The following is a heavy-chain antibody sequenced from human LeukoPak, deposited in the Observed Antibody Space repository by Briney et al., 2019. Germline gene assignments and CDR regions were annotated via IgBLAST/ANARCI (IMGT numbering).Heavy chain of an antibody. CDR1: GFTVSTYA. D-gene: IGHD4-23*01. CDR3: ARDYGGSSPFGY. J-gene: IGHJ4*02. V-gene: IGHV3-23*01. CDR2: ISGSGGNT. Sequence: GGSLRLSCAASGFTVSTYAMSWVRQAPGKGLEWVSGISGSGGNTYYADSVKGRFTISRDNAKNSLYLQMNSLRAEDTAVYYCARDYGGSSPFGYWGQGTLVTVSS.